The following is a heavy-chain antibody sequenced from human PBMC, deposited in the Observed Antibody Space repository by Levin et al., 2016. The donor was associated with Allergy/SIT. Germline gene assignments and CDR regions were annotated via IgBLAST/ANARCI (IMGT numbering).Heavy chain of an antibody. Sequence: WVRQAPGQGLEWMGWINPNSGGTNYAQKFQGRVTMTRDTSISTAYMELSRLRSDDTAVFYCARDRVYYYDSSGVGSFDYWGQGTLVTVSS. CDR3: ARDRVYYYDSSGVGSFDY. D-gene: IGHD3-22*01. CDR2: INPNSGGT. J-gene: IGHJ4*02. V-gene: IGHV1-2*02.